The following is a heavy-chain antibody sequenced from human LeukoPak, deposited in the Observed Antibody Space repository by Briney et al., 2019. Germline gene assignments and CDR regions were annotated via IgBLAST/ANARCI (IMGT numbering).Heavy chain of an antibody. CDR2: MNSDGSTT. V-gene: IGHV3-74*01. CDR1: GFTFSSYW. D-gene: IGHD1-7*01. CDR3: ATAVNYRFDS. Sequence: ERSLRLSGAASGFTFSSYWMHWVRQAPGKGLVWVSHMNSDGSTTNYADSVKGRFTISRDNAKNTLYLQMNSLGAEDTAVYYCATAVNYRFDSWGQGTLVTVSS. J-gene: IGHJ4*02.